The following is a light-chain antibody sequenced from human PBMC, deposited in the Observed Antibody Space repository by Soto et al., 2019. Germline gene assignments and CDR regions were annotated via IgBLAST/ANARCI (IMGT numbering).Light chain of an antibody. CDR3: QSYDKSLSGLV. J-gene: IGLJ1*01. CDR1: SNIGAGFD. Sequence: QSVLTQPPSVSGAPGQRVTISCSNIGAGFDVHWHQHLPGTAPRLVIYSNTNRPSGVPDRLSGSKSGTSASLAITGLQAEDEAEYYCQSYDKSLSGLVFGTGTKLTVL. CDR2: SNT. V-gene: IGLV1-40*01.